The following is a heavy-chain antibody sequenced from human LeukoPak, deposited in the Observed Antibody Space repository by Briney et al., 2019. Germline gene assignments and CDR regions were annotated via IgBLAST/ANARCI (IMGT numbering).Heavy chain of an antibody. CDR2: INHSGST. CDR3: ARGFLER. Sequence: SETLSLTCAVSGGSISSSNWWSWVRQPPGKGLEWIGEINHSGSTNYNPSLKSRVTISVDTSKNQFSLKLSSVTAADTAVYYCARGFLERWGQGTLVTVSS. V-gene: IGHV4-4*02. J-gene: IGHJ4*02. D-gene: IGHD3-3*01. CDR1: GGSISSSNW.